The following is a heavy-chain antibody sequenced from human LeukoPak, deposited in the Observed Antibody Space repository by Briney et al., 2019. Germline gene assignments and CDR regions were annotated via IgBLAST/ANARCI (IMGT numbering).Heavy chain of an antibody. CDR2: IYHSGST. V-gene: IGHV4-38-2*02. CDR1: GYSNSSGYY. CDR3: ARHRTIFGVYYFDY. D-gene: IGHD3-3*01. Sequence: SETLSLTCTVSGYSNSSGYYWGWIRQPPGMGLEWIGSIYHSGSTNYNPSLKSRVTISVDTSKNQFSLKLSSVTAADTAVYYCARHRTIFGVYYFDYWGQGTLVTVSS. J-gene: IGHJ4*02.